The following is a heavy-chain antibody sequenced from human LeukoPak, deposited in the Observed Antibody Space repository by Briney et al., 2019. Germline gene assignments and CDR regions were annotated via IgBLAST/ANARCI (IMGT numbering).Heavy chain of an antibody. Sequence: ASVKVSCKASGYTFTSYGISWVRQAPGQGLEWMGWISAYNGNTNYAQKLQGRVTMTTDTSTSTAYMELRSLRSDDTAVYYCARWRNMVRGRPETYYFDYWGQGTLVTVSS. CDR2: ISAYNGNT. CDR1: GYTFTSYG. CDR3: ARWRNMVRGRPETYYFDY. J-gene: IGHJ4*02. D-gene: IGHD3-10*01. V-gene: IGHV1-18*01.